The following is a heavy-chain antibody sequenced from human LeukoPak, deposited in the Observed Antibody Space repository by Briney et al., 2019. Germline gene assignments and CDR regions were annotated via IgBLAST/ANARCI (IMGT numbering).Heavy chain of an antibody. CDR1: GGSISSYY. J-gene: IGHJ4*02. V-gene: IGHV4-4*07. CDR2: IYTSGST. CDR3: ARVGRSSSWYYFDY. Sequence: SETLSLTCTVSGGSISSYYWSWIRQPAGKGLEWIGRIYTSGSTNYNPSLKSRVTMSVDTSKNQFSLELSSVTAADTAVYYCARVGRSSSWYYFDYWGQGTLVTVSS. D-gene: IGHD6-13*01.